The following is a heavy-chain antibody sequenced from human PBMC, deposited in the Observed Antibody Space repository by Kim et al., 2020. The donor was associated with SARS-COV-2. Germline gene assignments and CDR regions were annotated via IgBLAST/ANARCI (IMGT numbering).Heavy chain of an antibody. J-gene: IGHJ4*02. D-gene: IGHD2-15*01. CDR2: IYYSGST. V-gene: IGHV4-31*03. CDR1: GGSISSGGYY. Sequence: SETLSLTCTVSGGSISSGGYYWSWIRQHPGKGLEWIGYIYYSGSTYYNPSLKSRVTISVDTSKNQFSLKLSSVTAADTAVYYCARFVVVVAATGSDYWGQGTLVTVSS. CDR3: ARFVVVVAATGSDY.